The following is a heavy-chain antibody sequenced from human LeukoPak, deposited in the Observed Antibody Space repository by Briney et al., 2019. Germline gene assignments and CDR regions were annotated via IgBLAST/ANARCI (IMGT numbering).Heavy chain of an antibody. CDR3: AKVAYSSSWIFDY. CDR1: GFVFSSYS. CDR2: ISGSGGST. J-gene: IGHJ4*02. V-gene: IGHV3-23*01. D-gene: IGHD6-13*01. Sequence: GGSLGLSCAASGFVFSSYSLNWVRQAPGKGLEWVSAISGSGGSTYYADSVKGRFTISRDNSKNTLYLQMNSLRAEDTAVYYCAKVAYSSSWIFDYWGQGTLVTVSS.